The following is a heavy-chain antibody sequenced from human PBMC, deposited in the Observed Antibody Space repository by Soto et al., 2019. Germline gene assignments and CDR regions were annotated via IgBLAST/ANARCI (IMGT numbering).Heavy chain of an antibody. J-gene: IGHJ4*02. V-gene: IGHV4-59*01. Sequence: PSETLSLTCTVSGGSISSYYCSWIQQPPGKGLEWIGYIYYSGSTNYNPSLKSRVTISVDTSKNQFSLKLSSVTAADTAVYYCARWRYVYSFDYWGQGTLVTVSS. CDR2: IYYSGST. D-gene: IGHD5-18*01. CDR3: ARWRYVYSFDY. CDR1: GGSISSYY.